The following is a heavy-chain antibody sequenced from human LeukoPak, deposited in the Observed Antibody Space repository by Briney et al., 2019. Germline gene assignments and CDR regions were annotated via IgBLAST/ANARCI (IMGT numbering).Heavy chain of an antibody. CDR1: GFTFSSYA. Sequence: GGSLRLSCAASGFTFSSYAMSWVRQAPGKGLEWVSDISGSGGSTYYAASVKGRFTISRDNSKNTLYLQVNSLRAEDTAVYYCSKYSSSWYVYYGMDVWGQGTTVTVSS. J-gene: IGHJ6*02. V-gene: IGHV3-23*01. CDR3: SKYSSSWYVYYGMDV. CDR2: ISGSGGST. D-gene: IGHD6-13*01.